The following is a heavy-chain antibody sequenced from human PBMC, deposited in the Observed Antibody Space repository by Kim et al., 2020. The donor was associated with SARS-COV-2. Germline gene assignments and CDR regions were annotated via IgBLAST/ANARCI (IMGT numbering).Heavy chain of an antibody. CDR2: INAGSGNT. V-gene: IGHV1-3*01. J-gene: IGHJ6*03. D-gene: IGHD2-21*01. CDR3: TRAPGHIKFYSFQEV. CDR1: GYTFINYD. Sequence: ASVKVSCKASGYTFINYDIHWVRQAPGQRLEWMGWINAGSGNTPYAQNFQGRVTMTRDTFVSTAYMELSSLRSDDMAVYFCTRAPGHIKFYSFQEVWGK.